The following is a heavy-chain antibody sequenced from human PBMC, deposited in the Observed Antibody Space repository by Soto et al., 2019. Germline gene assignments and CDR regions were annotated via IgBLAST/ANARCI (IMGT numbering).Heavy chain of an antibody. CDR1: GGSISTTDW. V-gene: IGHV4-4*02. Sequence: QVQLQESGPGLVKPSGTLSLTCAVSGGSISTTDWWTWVRQPPGKGLEWIGEIYQTGSTNYNPSLKGRITFSLDKSKTHFSLNLSSVTAADTAFYYCLKNPWQDQQIRGNWFDPWGQGTLVTVSS. CDR2: IYQTGST. CDR3: LKNPWQDQQIRGNWFDP. J-gene: IGHJ5*02. D-gene: IGHD3-10*01.